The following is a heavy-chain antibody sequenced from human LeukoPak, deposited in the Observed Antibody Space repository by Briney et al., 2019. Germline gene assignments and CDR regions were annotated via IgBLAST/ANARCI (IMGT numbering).Heavy chain of an antibody. CDR1: GFTVSNNY. CDR3: ARDYSSGSYIS. Sequence: GGSLRLSCAASGFTVSNNYMSWVRQAAGKGLEWVSFIYSGDNTYYADSVKGRFTISRDNSKNTLYLQMNSLRAEDTAVYYCARDYSSGSYISWGQGTLVTVSS. V-gene: IGHV3-66*01. J-gene: IGHJ4*02. CDR2: IYSGDNT. D-gene: IGHD3-10*01.